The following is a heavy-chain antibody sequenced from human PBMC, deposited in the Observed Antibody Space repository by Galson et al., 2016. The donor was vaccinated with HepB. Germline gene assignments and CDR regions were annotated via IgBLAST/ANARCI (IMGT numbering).Heavy chain of an antibody. CDR3: TSLTIFGVVTNY. J-gene: IGHJ4*02. Sequence: SLRLSCAASGFTFSGSAMYWVRQASGKGLEWVGRIRSKANDYATAYAASVKGRFTISRDDSKNTAYLQMNSLKTEDTAVYYCTSLTIFGVVTNYWGQGTLVTVSS. V-gene: IGHV3-73*01. CDR2: IRSKANDYAT. D-gene: IGHD3-3*01. CDR1: GFTFSGSA.